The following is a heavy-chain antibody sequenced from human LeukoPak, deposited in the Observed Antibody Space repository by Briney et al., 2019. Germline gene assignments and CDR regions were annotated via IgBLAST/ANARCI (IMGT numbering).Heavy chain of an antibody. CDR3: ARGKYYDFWSGYYTGIERYYYYMDV. CDR1: GGNFSSYA. D-gene: IGHD3-3*01. V-gene: IGHV1-69*13. Sequence: ASVKVSCKASGGNFSSYAISWVRQAPGQGLEWMGGIIPIFGTANYAQKFQGRVTITADESTSAAYMELSSLRSEDTAVYYCARGKYYDFWSGYYTGIERYYYYMDVWGKGTTVTVSS. J-gene: IGHJ6*03. CDR2: IIPIFGTA.